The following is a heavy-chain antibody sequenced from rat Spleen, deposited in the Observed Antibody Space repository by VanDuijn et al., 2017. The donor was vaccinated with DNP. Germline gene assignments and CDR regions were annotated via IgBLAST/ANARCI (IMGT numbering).Heavy chain of an antibody. CDR3: ARHGTEQCFDY. D-gene: IGHD1-1*01. Sequence: EVQLVESGGGLVQPGRSLKLSCAASGFSFSGYNMAWVRQAPTKGLEWVATISYDGSGTYYRDSVKGRFTISRDNAKSTLFRQMDSLRSDDTATYYCARHGTEQCFDYWGQGVMVTVSS. J-gene: IGHJ2*01. V-gene: IGHV5-7*01. CDR1: GFSFSGYN. CDR2: ISYDGSGT.